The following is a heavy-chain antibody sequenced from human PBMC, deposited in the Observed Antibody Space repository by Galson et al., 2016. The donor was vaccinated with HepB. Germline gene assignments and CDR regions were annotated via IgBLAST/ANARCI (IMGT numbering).Heavy chain of an antibody. CDR3: ARHGNTRSQFHWFDP. V-gene: IGHV5-51*01. Sequence: QSGAEVKKPGESLKISCKGSGYSFSNHWIGWVRQMPGKGPEWMGIIWPDDSNTIYSPSFQGQVTISADKSISTAYLQWSSLEASDTAMYFCARHGNTRSQFHWFDPRGQGTLVTVSS. CDR2: IWPDDSNT. J-gene: IGHJ5*02. D-gene: IGHD3-3*01. CDR1: GYSFSNHW.